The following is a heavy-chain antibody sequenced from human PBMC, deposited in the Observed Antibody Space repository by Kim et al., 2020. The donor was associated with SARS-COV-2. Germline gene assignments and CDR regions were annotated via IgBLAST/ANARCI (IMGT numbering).Heavy chain of an antibody. CDR1: GFTFSDYA. D-gene: IGHD2-2*01. V-gene: IGHV3-23*01. Sequence: GGSLRLSCAASGFTFSDYAMGWVRHAPGKGLEWVSVISGGGYRPSFADSVKGRLTISRDNSKNTLYLQMSTLTVEDTAVYFCAKVFSNSWAFDSWGQGTLVTVSS. CDR3: AKVFSNSWAFDS. J-gene: IGHJ4*02. CDR2: ISGGGYRP.